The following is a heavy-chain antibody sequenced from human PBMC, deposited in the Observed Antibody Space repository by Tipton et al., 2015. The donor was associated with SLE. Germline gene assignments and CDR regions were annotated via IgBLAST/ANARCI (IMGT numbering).Heavy chain of an antibody. Sequence: TLSLTCSIYGGSFGGYYWSWIRQPPGKGLEWIGEINHGGSTNYNPSLKSRVTISVDTSKNQFSLRLSSVTAADTAVYYCARHDYNDYYLDYWGQGTLVTVSS. CDR1: GGSFGGYY. V-gene: IGHV4-34*01. D-gene: IGHD4-11*01. J-gene: IGHJ4*02. CDR3: ARHDYNDYYLDY. CDR2: INHGGST.